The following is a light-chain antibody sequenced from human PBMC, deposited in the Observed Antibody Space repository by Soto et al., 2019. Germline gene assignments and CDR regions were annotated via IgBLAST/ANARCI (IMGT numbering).Light chain of an antibody. CDR1: QSVSSSH. CDR2: GAS. J-gene: IGKJ2*01. CDR3: QQYGSSPPF. Sequence: EIVLTQPPGTLSLSPGERATLSCRASQSVSSSHLAWCQQKPGQAPRLLIYGASSRATGFPDRFSGSGSATDFTLTISRLEPEHFAVYYCQQYGSSPPFVGQGPKLGIK. V-gene: IGKV3-20*01.